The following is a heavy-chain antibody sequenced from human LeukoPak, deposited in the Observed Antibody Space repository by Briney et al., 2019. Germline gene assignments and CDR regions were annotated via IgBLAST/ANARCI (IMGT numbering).Heavy chain of an antibody. CDR2: VHYSGTA. Sequence: SETLSLTCTVSDGSITNFDWSWVRQPPGKGLEFIGYVHYSGTANYNPSLRSRVTISIDTSKKHFFLKLKSVTAADTAVYYCARGYADFRVEGRYFHFWGQGILVTVSS. CDR3: ARGYADFRVEGRYFHF. CDR1: DGSITNFD. D-gene: IGHD4-17*01. J-gene: IGHJ4*02. V-gene: IGHV4-59*01.